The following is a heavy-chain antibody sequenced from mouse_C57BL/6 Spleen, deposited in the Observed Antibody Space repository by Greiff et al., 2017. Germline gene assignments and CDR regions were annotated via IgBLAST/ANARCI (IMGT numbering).Heavy chain of an antibody. V-gene: IGHV1-39*01. Sequence: EVQLQQSGPELVKPGASVKISCKASGYSFTDYNMNWVKQSNGKSLEWIGLISPNYGTTNYTQKFKGKATFTVDKSSSTAYMQLNSLTSEDSAVYYCARGGYPDFDYWGQGTTLTVSS. CDR1: GYSFTDYN. CDR3: ARGGYPDFDY. CDR2: ISPNYGTT. J-gene: IGHJ2*01. D-gene: IGHD2-2*01.